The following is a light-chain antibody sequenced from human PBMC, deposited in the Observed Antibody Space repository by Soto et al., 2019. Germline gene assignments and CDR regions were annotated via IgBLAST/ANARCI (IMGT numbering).Light chain of an antibody. Sequence: DIQMTQSPSSLSASVGDRVTITCRASQGISNYLAWYQQRPGKVPKLLIYAASTLQSGVPSRFSGSGSGTDFTLTITSLQPEDVATYYCQKYNSAVFTFGPGTKVDIK. CDR3: QKYNSAVFT. V-gene: IGKV1-27*01. CDR2: AAS. J-gene: IGKJ3*01. CDR1: QGISNY.